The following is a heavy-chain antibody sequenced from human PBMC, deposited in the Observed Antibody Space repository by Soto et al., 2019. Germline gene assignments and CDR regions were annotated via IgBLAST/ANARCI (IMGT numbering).Heavy chain of an antibody. V-gene: IGHV4-59*01. CDR2: IYYSGST. J-gene: IGHJ4*02. CDR3: AGVRWIDFWSGYFGY. CDR1: GGSISSYY. D-gene: IGHD3-3*01. Sequence: KQSQTLSLTCTVSGGSISSYYWSWIRQPPGKGLEWIGYIYYSGSTNYNPSLKSRVTISVDTSKNQFSLKLSSVTAADTAVYYCAGVRWIDFWSGYFGYWGQGTLVTVSS.